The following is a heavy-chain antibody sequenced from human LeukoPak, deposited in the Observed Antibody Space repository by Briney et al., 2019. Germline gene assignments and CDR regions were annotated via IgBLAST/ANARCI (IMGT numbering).Heavy chain of an antibody. D-gene: IGHD4-17*01. Sequence: GESLKISCKDSGYSFTNYRIGWVRQMPGKGLEWMGIIHSADSNTKYSPSFQGQVTISADKSISTAYLQWSGLKASDTAMYYCAGARHGDYRWDYWGQGTLDTVSS. J-gene: IGHJ4*02. CDR1: GYSFTNYR. CDR2: IHSADSNT. V-gene: IGHV5-51*01. CDR3: AGARHGDYRWDY.